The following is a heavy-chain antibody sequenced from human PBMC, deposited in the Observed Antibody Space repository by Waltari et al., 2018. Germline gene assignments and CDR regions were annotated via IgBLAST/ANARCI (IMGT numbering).Heavy chain of an antibody. CDR2: MNPNSGNT. CDR3: TSWRVVAGTGWFDS. J-gene: IGHJ5*01. V-gene: IGHV1-8*01. Sequence: QVQLVQSGAEVKKPGASVKVSCKASGYTFTSYDINWVRQATGQGLEWMGWMNPNSGNTGYAQKFQGRVTMTRNTSISTAYMELSSLRSEDTAIYYCTSWRVVAGTGWFDSWGQGTLVTVSS. CDR1: GYTFTSYD. D-gene: IGHD2-15*01.